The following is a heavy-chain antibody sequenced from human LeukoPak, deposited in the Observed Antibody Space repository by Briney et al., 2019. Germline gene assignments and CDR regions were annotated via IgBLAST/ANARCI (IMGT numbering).Heavy chain of an antibody. J-gene: IGHJ4*02. CDR2: FDPEDGET. D-gene: IGHD3-10*01. Sequence: GASVKVSCKVSGYTLTELSMHWVRQAPGKGLEWMGGFDPEDGETIYAQKFQGRVTITEDTSTDTAYMELSSLRSEDTAVYYCARGPVQVLLCDYWGQGTLVTVSS. V-gene: IGHV1-24*01. CDR3: ARGPVQVLLCDY. CDR1: GYTLTELS.